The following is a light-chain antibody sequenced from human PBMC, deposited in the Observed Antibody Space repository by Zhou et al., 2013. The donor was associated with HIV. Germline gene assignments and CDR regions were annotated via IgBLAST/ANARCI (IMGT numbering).Light chain of an antibody. CDR2: GAS. J-gene: IGKJ2*01. V-gene: IGKV3-15*01. Sequence: EIVMTQSPATLSVSPGERATLSCTASQSVSSKLAWYQQKPGQAPRLLVYGASTRATSVPARFSGSGSGTDFTLIISSLQSEDFAVYYCQHYGVSPYTFGPGTKLEI. CDR3: QHYGVSPYT. CDR1: QSVSSK.